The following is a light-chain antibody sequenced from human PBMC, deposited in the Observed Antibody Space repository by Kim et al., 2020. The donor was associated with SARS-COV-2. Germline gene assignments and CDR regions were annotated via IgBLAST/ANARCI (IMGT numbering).Light chain of an antibody. CDR1: QSILYSSNNKNY. Sequence: DIVMTQSPDSLAVSLGERATINCKSSQSILYSSNNKNYLAWYQQKPGQPPKLLIYWASTRESGVPDRFSGSGSGTDFTLTISSLQAEDSAVFYRQQCYATPYTLGKGTRLEI. CDR2: WAS. V-gene: IGKV4-1*01. J-gene: IGKJ2*01. CDR3: QQCYATPYT.